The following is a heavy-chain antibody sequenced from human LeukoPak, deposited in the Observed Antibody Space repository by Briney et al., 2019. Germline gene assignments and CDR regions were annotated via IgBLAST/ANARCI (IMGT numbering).Heavy chain of an antibody. CDR2: IKSKTDGGTT. J-gene: IGHJ4*02. Sequence: GGSLRLSCAVSRFTFSKAWMSWVRQAPGKGLEWVGRIKSKTDGGTTDYAGPVKGRFTIPRDDSKNTLYLQMSSLETEDTAVYYCTTDYYDTSGYSSYYWGQGTLVTVSS. CDR3: TTDYYDTSGYSSYY. CDR1: RFTFSKAW. V-gene: IGHV3-15*01. D-gene: IGHD3-22*01.